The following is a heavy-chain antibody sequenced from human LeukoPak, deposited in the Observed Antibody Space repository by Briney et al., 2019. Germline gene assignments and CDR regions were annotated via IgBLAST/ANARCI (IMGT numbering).Heavy chain of an antibody. V-gene: IGHV1-2*02. CDR1: GYTFTGYY. CDR3: ARPRGGLEYAAPSGYWFDP. Sequence: ASVKVSCKASGYTFTGYYMHWVRQAPGQGLEWMGWINPNSGGTNYAQKFQGRVIMTRDTSISTAYMELSSLTSDDTAVYYCARPRGGLEYAAPSGYWFDPWGQGTLVTVSS. CDR2: INPNSGGT. D-gene: IGHD3-16*01. J-gene: IGHJ5*02.